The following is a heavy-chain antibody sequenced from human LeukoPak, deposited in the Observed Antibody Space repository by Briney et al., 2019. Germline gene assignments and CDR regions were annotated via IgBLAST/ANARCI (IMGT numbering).Heavy chain of an antibody. V-gene: IGHV4-39*01. Sequence: SETLSLTCTVSGGPNSSSSYYWGWIRQPPGKGLEWIGSIYYSGSTYYNPSLKSRVTISVDTSKNQFSLKLSSVTAADTAVYYCARAYYYGSGSRPFDYWGQGTLVTVSS. CDR3: ARAYYYGSGSRPFDY. D-gene: IGHD3-10*01. CDR1: GGPNSSSSYY. J-gene: IGHJ4*02. CDR2: IYYSGST.